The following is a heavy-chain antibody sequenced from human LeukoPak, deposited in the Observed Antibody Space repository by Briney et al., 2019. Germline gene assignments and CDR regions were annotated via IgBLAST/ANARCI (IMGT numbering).Heavy chain of an antibody. CDR2: ISAYNGNT. Sequence: ASVKVSCEASGYTFTSYVMSWVRQPPGQGLEWMGWISAYNGNTNYAQKLRGGVTMTTDTSTSPAYMELRSLRSDDTAVYYCARVTIWYYDILTGYSTEYYFDYWGQGTLVTVSS. CDR1: GYTFTSYV. CDR3: ARVTIWYYDILTGYSTEYYFDY. D-gene: IGHD3-9*01. V-gene: IGHV1-18*01. J-gene: IGHJ4*02.